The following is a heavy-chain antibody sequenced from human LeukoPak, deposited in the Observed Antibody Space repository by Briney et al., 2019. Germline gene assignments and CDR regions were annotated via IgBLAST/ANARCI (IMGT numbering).Heavy chain of an antibody. Sequence: PSETLSLTCSVSGDSINSHTWSWIRQTPGKGLEWIGYIYHSGSATTEYNPSLKNRVTISVDMSKNQVSLKVKSVTAADTAVYFCASIPRTAAYLHHWGQGTPVIVSS. CDR1: GDSINSHT. D-gene: IGHD6-13*01. V-gene: IGHV4-59*11. J-gene: IGHJ1*01. CDR3: ASIPRTAAYLHH. CDR2: IYHSGSATT.